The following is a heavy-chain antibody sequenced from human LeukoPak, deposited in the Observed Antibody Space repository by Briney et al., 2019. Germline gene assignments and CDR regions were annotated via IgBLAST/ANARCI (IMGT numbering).Heavy chain of an antibody. D-gene: IGHD3-9*01. CDR1: GYTFTGYY. CDR3: ARGGNVLRYFDWLSPSTFDY. V-gene: IGHV1-2*02. CDR2: INPNSGGT. J-gene: IGHJ4*02. Sequence: VASVKVSCKASGYTFTGYYMHWVRQAPGQGLEWMGWINPNSGGTNYAQKFRGRVTMTRDTSISTAYMELSRLRSDDTAVYYCARGGNVLRYFDWLSPSTFDYWGQGTLVTVSS.